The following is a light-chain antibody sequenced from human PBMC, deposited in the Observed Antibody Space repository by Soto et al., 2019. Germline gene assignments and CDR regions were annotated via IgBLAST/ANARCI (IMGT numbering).Light chain of an antibody. V-gene: IGKV3-15*01. J-gene: IGKJ2*01. CDR3: QQYNNRPYT. CDR2: DAS. CDR1: QSVGSN. Sequence: EIVLTHSPATLSVSPGERATLSCRASQSVGSNLAWYQQRPGQPPRLLIYDASTRSTDIPARFSGGGSGTEFTLTISSLQSEDFAVYYCQQYNNRPYTFGQGTKLQIK.